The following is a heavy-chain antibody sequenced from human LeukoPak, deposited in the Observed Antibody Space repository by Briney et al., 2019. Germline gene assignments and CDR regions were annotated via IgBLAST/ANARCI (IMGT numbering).Heavy chain of an antibody. CDR1: GFTFDDYT. Sequence: PGGSLRLSCAASGFTFDDYTMHWVRQVPGKGLEWISLISWDGGDTYYADSVKGRFTISRDNRKNSLYLQMNSLTTEDTALYYCGKDLYGSDSGYYGPPDSWGQGTLVTVSS. D-gene: IGHD5-12*01. J-gene: IGHJ4*02. CDR2: ISWDGGDT. CDR3: GKDLYGSDSGYYGPPDS. V-gene: IGHV3-43*01.